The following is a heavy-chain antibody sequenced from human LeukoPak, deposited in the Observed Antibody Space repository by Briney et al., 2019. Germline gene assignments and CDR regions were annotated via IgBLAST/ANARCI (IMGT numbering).Heavy chain of an antibody. Sequence: SVKVSCKASGGTFISYTISWVRQAPGQGLEWMGRIIPILGIANYAQKFQGRVTITADKSTSTAYMELSSLRSEDAAVYYCALQYYYDSSGYYPVDYWGQGTLVTVSS. CDR1: GGTFISYT. CDR2: IIPILGIA. D-gene: IGHD3-22*01. CDR3: ALQYYYDSSGYYPVDY. V-gene: IGHV1-69*02. J-gene: IGHJ4*02.